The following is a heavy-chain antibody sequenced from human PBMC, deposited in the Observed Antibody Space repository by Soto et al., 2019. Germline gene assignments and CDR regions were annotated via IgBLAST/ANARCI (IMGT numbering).Heavy chain of an antibody. CDR2: LNSDGSDT. CDR3: ARDGHDSVDLDY. V-gene: IGHV3-74*01. D-gene: IGHD3-3*01. Sequence: EVQLVESGGGLVQPGGSLRLSCAASGFTFSSYWMHWVRQAPGKGLLWVSRLNSDGSDTSYADSGKGRFTISRDNAKNTLYQQMNSLGAEDTAVYYCARDGHDSVDLDYWGQGTLVTVSS. CDR1: GFTFSSYW. J-gene: IGHJ4*02.